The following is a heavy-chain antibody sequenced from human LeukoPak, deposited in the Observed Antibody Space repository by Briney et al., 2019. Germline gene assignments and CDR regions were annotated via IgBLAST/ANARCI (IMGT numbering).Heavy chain of an antibody. V-gene: IGHV4-39*07. CDR1: GGSISSSGYY. J-gene: IGHJ3*02. CDR2: IYYSGST. CDR3: AREGLPFDI. Sequence: SETLSLTCTVSGGSISSSGYYWGWIRQPPGKGLEWIGSIYYSGSTYYNPSLKSRVTISVDTSKNQFSLKLSSVTAADTAVYYCAREGLPFDIWGQGTMVTVSS.